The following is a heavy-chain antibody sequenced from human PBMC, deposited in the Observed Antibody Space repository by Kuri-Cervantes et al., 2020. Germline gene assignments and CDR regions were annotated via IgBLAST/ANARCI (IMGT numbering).Heavy chain of an antibody. Sequence: ASVKVSCKASGYTFTGYYMHWVRQAPGQRLEWMGWINAGNGNTKYSQKFQSRVTITRDTSASTAYMELSSLRSEDTAVYYCARESGYSYGLFDYWGQGTLVTVSS. V-gene: IGHV1-3*01. D-gene: IGHD5-18*01. J-gene: IGHJ4*02. CDR3: ARESGYSYGLFDY. CDR2: INAGNGNT. CDR1: GYTFTGYY.